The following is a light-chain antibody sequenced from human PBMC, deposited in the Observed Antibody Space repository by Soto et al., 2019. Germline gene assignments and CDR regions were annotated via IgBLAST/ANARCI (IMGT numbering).Light chain of an antibody. CDR3: QKYNASPLT. Sequence: IQVTQSPSSLSASVGDRVTITCRTSRGIKNELAWYQQKPGKVPKLLIYAASTLQSGVPSRFTGSGSGTDFTLTIKSLQPEDVATYYCQKYNASPLTFGGGTKVEI. CDR1: RGIKNE. V-gene: IGKV1-27*01. J-gene: IGKJ4*01. CDR2: AAS.